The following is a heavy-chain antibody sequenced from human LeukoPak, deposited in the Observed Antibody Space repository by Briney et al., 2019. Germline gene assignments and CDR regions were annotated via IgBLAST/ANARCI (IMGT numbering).Heavy chain of an antibody. V-gene: IGHV3-30*18. D-gene: IGHD3-22*01. CDR1: GFTFSTYG. J-gene: IGHJ4*02. CDR2: ISYDGSNK. CDR3: AKDGLYYYDSSGYYMGYFDY. Sequence: PGGSLRLSCAASGFTFSTYGMHRARQAPGKGLEWVAVISYDGSNKYYADSVKGRFNISRDNSKNTLYLQMNSLRAEDTAVYYCAKDGLYYYDSSGYYMGYFDYWGQGTLVTVTS.